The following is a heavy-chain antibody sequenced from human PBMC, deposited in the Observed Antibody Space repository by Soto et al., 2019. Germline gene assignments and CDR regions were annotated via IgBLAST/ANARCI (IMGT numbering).Heavy chain of an antibody. J-gene: IGHJ4*02. D-gene: IGHD5-18*01. Sequence: TLSLTCTVSGGSISSGDYYWSWIRQPPGKGLEWIGYIYYSGSTYYNPSLKSRVTISVDTSKNQFSLKLSSVTAADTAVYYCASTPSKGVTAMAVFDYWGQGTLVTVSS. V-gene: IGHV4-30-4*01. CDR3: ASTPSKGVTAMAVFDY. CDR1: GGSISSGDYY. CDR2: IYYSGST.